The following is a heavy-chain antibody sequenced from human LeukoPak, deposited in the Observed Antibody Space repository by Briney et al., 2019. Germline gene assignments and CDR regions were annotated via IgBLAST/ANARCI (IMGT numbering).Heavy chain of an antibody. CDR1: GYTFTTYY. CDR2: INPCGGST. V-gene: IGHV1-46*01. J-gene: IGHJ4*02. Sequence: ASVKVSCKASGYTFTTYYVHWVRQAPGQGLEWMGIINPCGGSTTYAQKFRGRLTMTRDMSTSTVYMELSSLRSEDTAVYYCARGSRPVYNLLTGKRYFDYWGQGTLLTVSS. CDR3: ARGSRPVYNLLTGKRYFDY. D-gene: IGHD3-9*01.